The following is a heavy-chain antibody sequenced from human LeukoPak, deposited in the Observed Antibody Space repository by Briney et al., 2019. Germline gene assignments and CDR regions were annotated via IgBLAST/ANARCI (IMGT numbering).Heavy chain of an antibody. CDR1: GGSISSSNW. D-gene: IGHD4-17*01. Sequence: SETLSLTWAVPGGSISSSNWWRWVRQPPGKGLEWIGVIVHSGSTNYNPSLKSRVTIPVDKPKNQFALKLSSVTAADTAVYYCAREGTYGDYHYGMDVRGKGTTATDCS. J-gene: IGHJ6*04. CDR3: AREGTYGDYHYGMDV. CDR2: IVHSGST. V-gene: IGHV4-4*02.